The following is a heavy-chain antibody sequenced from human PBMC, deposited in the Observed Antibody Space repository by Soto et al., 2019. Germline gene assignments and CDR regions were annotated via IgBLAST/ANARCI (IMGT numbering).Heavy chain of an antibody. CDR3: ASRRITIFGVVIGPFDY. J-gene: IGHJ4*02. Sequence: PSETLSLTCTVSGGSISSGGYYWSWIRQHPGKGLEWIGYIYYSGSTYYNPSLKSRVTISVDTSKNQFSLKLSSATAADTAVYYCASRRITIFGVVIGPFDYWGQGTLVTVSS. D-gene: IGHD3-3*01. V-gene: IGHV4-31*03. CDR1: GGSISSGGYY. CDR2: IYYSGST.